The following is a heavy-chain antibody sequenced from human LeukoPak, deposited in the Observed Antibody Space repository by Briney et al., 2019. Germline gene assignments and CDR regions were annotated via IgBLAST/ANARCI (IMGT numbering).Heavy chain of an antibody. CDR1: GYTFTGYY. J-gene: IGHJ4*02. Sequence: GASVNVSCKASGYTFTGYYLHWVRLAPGPGLGWMGWINPYSGGRNSAQTFQATVTMTRYTSMSTAYMEPSRLISYDTAVYYCARKCSYDSSGYTDWGQEAPVTVSS. CDR2: INPYSGGR. V-gene: IGHV1-2*02. CDR3: ARKCSYDSSGYTD. D-gene: IGHD3-22*01.